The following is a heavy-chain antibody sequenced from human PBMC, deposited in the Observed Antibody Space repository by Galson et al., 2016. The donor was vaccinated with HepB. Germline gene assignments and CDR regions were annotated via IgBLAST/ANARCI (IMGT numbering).Heavy chain of an antibody. V-gene: IGHV4-31*03. J-gene: IGHJ5*01. CDR1: GGSISSVNYY. D-gene: IGHD2-21*02. Sequence: TLSLTCTVSGGSISSVNYYWSWIRQHPGKGLEWIGYIFYSGTTHYNPSLKSRVTISMDTSKNHFSLKLNSMTAADTAVDYCARTTGDCGGDCSWFGPWGQGTLVTVSS. CDR2: IFYSGTT. CDR3: ARTTGDCGGDCSWFGP.